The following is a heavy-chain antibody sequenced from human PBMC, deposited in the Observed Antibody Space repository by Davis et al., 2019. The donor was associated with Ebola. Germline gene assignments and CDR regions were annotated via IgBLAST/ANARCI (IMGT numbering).Heavy chain of an antibody. CDR1: GFTFSGSA. V-gene: IGHV3-73*01. CDR3: THTLGALDY. D-gene: IGHD3-16*01. J-gene: IGHJ4*02. CDR2: IRSKANSYAT. Sequence: PGGSLRLSCAASGFTFSGSAIHWVRQASGKGLEWVGRIRSKANSYATAYAASVKGRFTISREDSKNTAYLQMNSLKTEDTAVYYCTHTLGALDYWGQGTLVTVSS.